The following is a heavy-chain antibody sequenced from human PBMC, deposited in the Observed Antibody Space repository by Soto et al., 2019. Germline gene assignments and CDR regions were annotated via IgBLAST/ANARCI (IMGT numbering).Heavy chain of an antibody. Sequence: GASVKVSCKASGFTFTGHYIHWVRQAPGQGLEWMGWINPNSGGTSYAQKFQGRLTMTTDTSITTAYMELSRLSSDDTAFYYCAKSGSLFRPSLGYFDYWGQGTLVTVSS. D-gene: IGHD1-1*01. CDR3: AKSGSLFRPSLGYFDY. V-gene: IGHV1-2*02. CDR2: INPNSGGT. CDR1: GFTFTGHY. J-gene: IGHJ4*02.